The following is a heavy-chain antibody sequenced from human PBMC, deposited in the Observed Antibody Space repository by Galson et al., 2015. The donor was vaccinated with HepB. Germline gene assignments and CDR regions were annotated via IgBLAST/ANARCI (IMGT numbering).Heavy chain of an antibody. J-gene: IGHJ4*02. V-gene: IGHV1-3*01. CDR3: ARGGRVGGYSSAWYPWYY. CDR2: INAGNGNT. D-gene: IGHD6-19*01. CDR1: GYTFTSYA. Sequence: SVKVSCKASGYTFTSYAMHWVRQAPGQRLEWMGWINAGNGNTKYSQKFQGRVTITRDTSASTAYMELSSLRSEDTAVYYCARGGRVGGYSSAWYPWYYWGQGTLVTVSS.